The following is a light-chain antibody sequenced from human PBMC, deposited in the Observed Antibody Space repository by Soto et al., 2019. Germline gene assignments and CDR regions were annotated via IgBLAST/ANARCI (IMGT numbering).Light chain of an antibody. CDR3: LLCYSGPWV. Sequence: QAVVTQEPSLTVSPGGTVTLNCGSSTGVVTSGHSPYWFQQKPGQAPKTLIYDTSKKHSWTPARFSGSLLGGKAALTISGAQPEDEAEYYCLLCYSGPWVFGGGTKLTVL. CDR1: TGVVTSGHS. V-gene: IGLV7-46*01. CDR2: DTS. J-gene: IGLJ3*02.